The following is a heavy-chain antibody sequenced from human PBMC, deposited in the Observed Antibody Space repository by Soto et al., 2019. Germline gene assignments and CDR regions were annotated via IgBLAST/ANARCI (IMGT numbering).Heavy chain of an antibody. CDR2: IVVGNGNT. J-gene: IGHJ6*02. CDR1: GFTSTSSA. V-gene: IGHV1-58*01. Sequence: SVKVSCKASGFTSTSSAVQWVRQARGQRLEWIGWIVVGNGNTNYAQKFQERVTITRDMSTSTAYMELSSLRSEDTAVYYCAADSRGYSYGYYYYGMDVWGQGTTVTVSS. CDR3: AADSRGYSYGYYYYGMDV. D-gene: IGHD5-18*01.